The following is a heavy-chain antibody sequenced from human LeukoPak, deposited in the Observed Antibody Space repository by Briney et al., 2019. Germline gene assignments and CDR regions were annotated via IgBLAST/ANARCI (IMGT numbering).Heavy chain of an antibody. CDR2: IYTSGST. J-gene: IGHJ4*02. CDR3: ARSSGLQDFDY. Sequence: SQTLSLTCTVSGGSISSGSYYWSWTRQPAGKGLEWIGRIYTSGSTNYNPSLKSRATISVDTSKNQFSLKLSSVTAADTAVYYCARSSGLQDFDYWGQGTLVTVSS. D-gene: IGHD3-22*01. CDR1: GGSISSGSYY. V-gene: IGHV4-61*02.